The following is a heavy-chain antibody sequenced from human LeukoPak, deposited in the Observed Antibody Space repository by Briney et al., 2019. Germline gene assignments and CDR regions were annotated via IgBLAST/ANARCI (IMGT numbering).Heavy chain of an antibody. CDR3: ARGQYYYDSSGSFPFDY. J-gene: IGHJ4*02. D-gene: IGHD3-22*01. CDR2: INPNSGGT. Sequence: ASVKVSCKASGYTFTGYYMHWVRQAPGQGLEWMGWINPNSGGTNYAQKFQGRVTMTRDTSISTAYMELSRLRSDDTAVHYCARGQYYYDSSGSFPFDYWGQGTPVTVSS. CDR1: GYTFTGYY. V-gene: IGHV1-2*02.